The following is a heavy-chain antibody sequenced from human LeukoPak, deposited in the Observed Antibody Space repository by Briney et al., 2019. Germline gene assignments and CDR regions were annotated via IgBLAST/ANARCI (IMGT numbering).Heavy chain of an antibody. CDR2: ISYDGRKK. V-gene: IGHV3-30*03. D-gene: IGHD2-21*02. J-gene: IGHJ3*02. CDR1: GNNFNNYE. CDR3: SQGGHIAVVTSMGPYALNI. Sequence: GGSLRLSCAASGNNFNNYEMHWVRQAPGKGLEWVAVISYDGRKKDYADSVKGRFTISRDNSKNTLYLQMNSLRPDDSAVYYCSQGGHIAVVTSMGPYALNIWGQGTMVTVSS.